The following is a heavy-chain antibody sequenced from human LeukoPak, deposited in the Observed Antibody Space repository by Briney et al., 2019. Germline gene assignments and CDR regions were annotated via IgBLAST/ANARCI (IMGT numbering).Heavy chain of an antibody. D-gene: IGHD3-22*01. Sequence: PGGSLRLSCAASGFTFSNYWMHWVRQAPGKGLVWVSRIKSDGYSTTYADSVKGRFTISRDNAKNTLYLQMNSLRAEDTAVYYCARVPPDYYDSSGYYRDAFDIWGQGTMVTVSS. CDR3: ARVPPDYYDSSGYYRDAFDI. V-gene: IGHV3-74*01. J-gene: IGHJ3*02. CDR2: IKSDGYST. CDR1: GFTFSNYW.